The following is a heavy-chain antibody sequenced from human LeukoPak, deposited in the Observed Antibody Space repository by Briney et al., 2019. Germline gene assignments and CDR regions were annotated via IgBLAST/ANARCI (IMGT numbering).Heavy chain of an antibody. V-gene: IGHV3-23*01. J-gene: IGHJ4*02. CDR1: GYIFNNYA. CDR3: VKGGQDCSPTTCYYD. D-gene: IGHD2-2*01. CDR2: ISGSGST. Sequence: GSLRLSCVASGYIFNNYAVSWVRQAPGKGLGWVSAISGSGSTYYADSVKGRFTISRDNSKNTGYLQMNSLRAEDTAVYYCVKGGQDCSPTTCYYDWGQGTLVTVSS.